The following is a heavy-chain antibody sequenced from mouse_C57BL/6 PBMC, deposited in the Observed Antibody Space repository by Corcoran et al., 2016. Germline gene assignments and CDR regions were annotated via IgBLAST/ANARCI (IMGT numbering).Heavy chain of an antibody. CDR3: AILGRGAWFAY. CDR2: INPNNGGT. D-gene: IGHD4-1*01. CDR1: GYTFTDYY. V-gene: IGHV1-26*01. Sequence: EVQLQQSGPELVKPGASVKISCKASGYTFTDYYMNWVKQSHGKSLEWIGDINPNNGGTSYNQKFKGKATLTVDKSSSTAYMKLRSLTSEDTAVYYCAILGRGAWFAYWGQGTLVTVSA. J-gene: IGHJ3*01.